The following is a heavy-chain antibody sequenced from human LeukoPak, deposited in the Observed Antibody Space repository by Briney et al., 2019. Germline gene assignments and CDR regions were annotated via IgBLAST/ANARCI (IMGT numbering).Heavy chain of an antibody. CDR2: IRHSDGST. D-gene: IGHD1-1*01. J-gene: IGHJ4*02. V-gene: IGHV3-23*01. Sequence: GGSLRLSCAASGFTFNIYTMYWVRQAPGKGLEWVSGIRHSDGSTYYADAVKGRFTISSDKSKNTLFLQMNSLRAEDTALYYCAKGLETESRLDSWGQGTLVTVSS. CDR3: AKGLETESRLDS. CDR1: GFTFNIYT.